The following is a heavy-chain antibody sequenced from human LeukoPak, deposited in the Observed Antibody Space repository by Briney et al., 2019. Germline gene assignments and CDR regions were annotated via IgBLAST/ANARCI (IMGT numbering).Heavy chain of an antibody. CDR2: ISYDGSNK. Sequence: GGSLRLSCAASGFTFSSYGMHWVRQAPGKGLEGVAVISYDGSNKYYADSVKGRFTISRDNSKNTLYLPMNSMRVEATAVDYCVKLRGVGTIKGGDYWGQGTLVTVSS. CDR1: GFTFSSYG. CDR3: VKLRGVGTIKGGDY. D-gene: IGHD5-24*01. J-gene: IGHJ4*02. V-gene: IGHV3-30*18.